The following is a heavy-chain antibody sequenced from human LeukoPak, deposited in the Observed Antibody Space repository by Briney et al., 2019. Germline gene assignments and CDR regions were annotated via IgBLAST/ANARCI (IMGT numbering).Heavy chain of an antibody. CDR2: INPNSGGT. Sequence: ASVKVSCKTSGYTFSDYYMHWVRQAPGQGPEWMGWINPNSGGTNYPQRFQGRVTVTRDTSINTAYMELRNVRSDDTAVYYCARGSEELGVGVTAIEYFLHWGQGTLVTVSS. D-gene: IGHD2-21*02. J-gene: IGHJ1*01. CDR1: GYTFSDYY. CDR3: ARGSEELGVGVTAIEYFLH. V-gene: IGHV1-2*02.